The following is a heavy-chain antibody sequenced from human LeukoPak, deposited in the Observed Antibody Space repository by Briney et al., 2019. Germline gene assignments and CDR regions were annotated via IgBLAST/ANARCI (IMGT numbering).Heavy chain of an antibody. J-gene: IGHJ4*02. Sequence: TGGSLRLSCAASGFTFSSYAMSWVRQAPGKGLEWVSTVSGNGGSTYYADSVKGRFTISRDNSKNTLYLQMNSLRAEDTAVYYCAKPDYYDSSGYEDYWGQGTLVTVSS. CDR2: VSGNGGST. CDR1: GFTFSSYA. D-gene: IGHD3-22*01. V-gene: IGHV3-23*01. CDR3: AKPDYYDSSGYEDY.